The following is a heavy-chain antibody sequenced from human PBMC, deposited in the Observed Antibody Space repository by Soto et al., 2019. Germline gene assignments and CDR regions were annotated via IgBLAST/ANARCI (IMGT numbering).Heavy chain of an antibody. CDR3: TTDLAGVREPEGFDY. J-gene: IGHJ4*02. CDR2: IKSKTDGGTT. CDR1: GFTFSNAW. D-gene: IGHD3-3*01. Sequence: EVQLVESGGGLVKPGGSLRLSCAASGFTFSNAWMNWVRQAPGKGLEWVGRIKSKTDGGTTDYAAPVKGRFTISRDDSNNTLYLQMNSLKTEDTAVYYCTTDLAGVREPEGFDYWGQGTLVTVSS. V-gene: IGHV3-15*07.